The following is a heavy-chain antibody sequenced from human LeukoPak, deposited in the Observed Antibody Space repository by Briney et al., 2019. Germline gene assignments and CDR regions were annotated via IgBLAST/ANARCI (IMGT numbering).Heavy chain of an antibody. CDR2: INSDGSST. CDR3: ATDEAATGRLDY. CDR1: GFNFRNYW. D-gene: IGHD1-1*01. V-gene: IGHV3-74*01. J-gene: IGHJ4*02. Sequence: GGSMRLSCAASGFNFRNYWMHWVRQAPGKGLVWVSRINSDGSSTSYADSVKGRFTISRDNAENTLYLQINSLRAEDTAVYYCATDEAATGRLDYWGQGTLVTDSS.